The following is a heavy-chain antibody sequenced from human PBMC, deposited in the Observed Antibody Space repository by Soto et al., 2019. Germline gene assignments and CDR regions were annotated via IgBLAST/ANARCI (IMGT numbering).Heavy chain of an antibody. CDR3: ARGPNLAVASFDI. CDR2: INCNDGAT. V-gene: IGHV1-2*02. J-gene: IGHJ3*02. CDR1: GYPFTVYH. Sequence: ASVKVSCKASGYPFTVYHMHWVRQAPGQGLEWMGWINCNDGATMYAQKFRGRVTMTRDTSISTAYVELSRLKSDDTALYYCARGPNLAVASFDIWGQGTMVTVSS. D-gene: IGHD6-19*01.